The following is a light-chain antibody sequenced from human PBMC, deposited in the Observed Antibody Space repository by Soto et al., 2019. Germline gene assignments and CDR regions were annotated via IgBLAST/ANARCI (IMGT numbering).Light chain of an antibody. J-gene: IGLJ1*01. CDR1: SSPVVGSYY. CDR3: LSFTSSFTYI. V-gene: IGLV2-14*01. Sequence: LTYPAPGTGSPGQSLPFSCTKTSSPVVGSYYVSWYERHPGKAPKLMIYEVTNRPSGVSIRFSGSKSGTTASLTISGLQAEDEADYYCLSFTSSFTYIFGAGTKVTLL. CDR2: EVT.